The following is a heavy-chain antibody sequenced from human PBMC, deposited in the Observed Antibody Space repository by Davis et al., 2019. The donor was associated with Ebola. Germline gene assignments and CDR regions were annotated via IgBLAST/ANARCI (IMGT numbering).Heavy chain of an antibody. D-gene: IGHD1-1*01. V-gene: IGHV4-59*11. J-gene: IGHJ4*02. CDR1: GGSISGHY. CDR2: IYYSGST. CDR3: ARGLYPWELDY. Sequence: SETLSLTCTVSGGSISGHYWSWIRQPPGKGLEWFGYIYYSGSTNYNPSLKSRVTISVDTSKNQFSLKLSSVTAADTAVYYCARGLYPWELDYWGQGTLVTVSS.